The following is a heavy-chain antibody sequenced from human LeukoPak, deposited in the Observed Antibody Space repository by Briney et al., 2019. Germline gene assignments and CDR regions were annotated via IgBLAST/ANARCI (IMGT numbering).Heavy chain of an antibody. CDR2: ISGSGGNT. Sequence: GGSLRLSCAASGFTFSSSAMSWVRQAPGKGLEWLSAISGSGGNTYYADSVKGRFTISRDNSKNTLYLQMNSLRAEDTAAYYCASRGAFYFNYWGQGTLVTVSS. D-gene: IGHD3-10*01. CDR3: ASRGAFYFNY. J-gene: IGHJ4*02. CDR1: GFTFSSSA. V-gene: IGHV3-23*01.